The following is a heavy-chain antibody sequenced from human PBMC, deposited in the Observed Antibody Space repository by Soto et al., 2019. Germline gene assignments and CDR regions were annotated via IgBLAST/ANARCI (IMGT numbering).Heavy chain of an antibody. V-gene: IGHV4-39*02. CDR3: ARETGYDIYGMDV. Sequence: KLSETLSLTCTVSSAPVSSTTYTWGWIRQPPGKGLEWVASVYYGGRSYYNPSLNNRVTISVDTSKNQFSLKMTSVTAADTAVYYCARETGYDIYGMDVWGQGTTVTVSS. D-gene: IGHD3-9*01. CDR2: VYYGGRS. CDR1: SAPVSSTTYT. J-gene: IGHJ6*02.